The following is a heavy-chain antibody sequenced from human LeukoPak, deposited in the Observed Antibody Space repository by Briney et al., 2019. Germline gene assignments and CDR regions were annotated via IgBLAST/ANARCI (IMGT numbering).Heavy chain of an antibody. CDR1: GFSFSSYA. V-gene: IGHV3-23*01. J-gene: IGHJ6*02. CDR3: TKESIYCSSTSCYSPYGIDV. D-gene: IGHD2-2*02. CDR2: IRDTGVAT. Sequence: PGGSVRLSCAASGFSFSSYAMSWVRHAPGKGLEGVSGIRDTGVATYYADSAKGRFTIPRDNSKNTLYLQMNSLRADDTAIYYCTKESIYCSSTSCYSPYGIDVWGQGTTVTVSS.